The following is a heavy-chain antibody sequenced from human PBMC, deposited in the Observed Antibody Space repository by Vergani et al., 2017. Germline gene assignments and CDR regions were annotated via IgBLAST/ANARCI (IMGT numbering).Heavy chain of an antibody. CDR1: GASFSGYH. Sequence: QVQLQESGPGLLKPSETLSLTCGISGASFSGYHCSWIRQSPGKGLEWIGEITDGGGTNYNPSLASRVSMSLDLAEKQFSLRLDSVTAADTAIYYCARGLGTTWPIGPYWGQGTLVTVSS. V-gene: IGHV4-34*01. D-gene: IGHD2/OR15-2a*01. CDR2: ITDGGGT. CDR3: ARGLGTTWPIGPY. J-gene: IGHJ4*02.